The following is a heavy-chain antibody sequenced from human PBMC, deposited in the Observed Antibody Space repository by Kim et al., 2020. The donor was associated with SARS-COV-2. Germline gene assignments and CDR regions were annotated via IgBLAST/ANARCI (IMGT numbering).Heavy chain of an antibody. CDR1: GSSISSSNW. J-gene: IGHJ4*02. CDR3: ATSDYDSSSLDY. V-gene: IGHV4-4*02. Sequence: SETLSLTCAVSGSSISSSNWWIWVRQTPGEGLQWIGKIYHDGSTNYNPSLESRLTISVDKSNNLFSLKLTSVTAADTAVYFCATSDYDSSSLDYWGQGT. D-gene: IGHD3-22*01. CDR2: IYHDGST.